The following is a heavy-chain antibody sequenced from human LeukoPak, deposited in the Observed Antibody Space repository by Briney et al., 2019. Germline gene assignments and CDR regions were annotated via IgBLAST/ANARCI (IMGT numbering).Heavy chain of an antibody. CDR1: GGSFSGSY. CDR2: INHSGST. Sequence: PSETLSLTCAVYGGSFSGSYWSWIRQPPGKGLAWMGEINHSGSTNYNPSLKSRVTISVDTSKNQFSLKLSSVTAADTAVYYCARGRRGDSSSRGNWFDPWGQGTLVTVSS. J-gene: IGHJ5*02. CDR3: ARGRRGDSSSRGNWFDP. D-gene: IGHD6-13*01. V-gene: IGHV4-34*01.